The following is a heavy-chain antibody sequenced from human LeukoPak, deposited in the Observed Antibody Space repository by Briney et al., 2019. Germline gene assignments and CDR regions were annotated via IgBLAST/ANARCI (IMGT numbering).Heavy chain of an antibody. Sequence: GRSLRLSCAASGFTFSSYGMHWVRQAPGKGLEWVAVISYDGSNKYYADSVKGRFTISRDNSKNTLYLQMNSLRAEDTAVYYCAKDRYSSGWYGPPYYYYYYYMDVWGKGTTVTVSS. CDR3: AKDRYSSGWYGPPYYYYYYYMDV. V-gene: IGHV3-30*18. D-gene: IGHD6-19*01. CDR1: GFTFSSYG. CDR2: ISYDGSNK. J-gene: IGHJ6*03.